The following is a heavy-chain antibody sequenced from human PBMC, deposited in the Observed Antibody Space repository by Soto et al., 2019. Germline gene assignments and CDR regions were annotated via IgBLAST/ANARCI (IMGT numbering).Heavy chain of an antibody. CDR3: AREGI. CDR1: GCSISNGDYY. V-gene: IGHV4-30-4*01. Sequence: QVQLQESGPGLVKPSQTLSLTCTVSGCSISNGDYYWSLIRQPPGKGLEWIGYIYYSGSTYYNPFLKSRVTISVDTSKNQLSLKLSSVTAADTAVYYCAREGIWGQGTMVTVSS. J-gene: IGHJ3*02. CDR2: IYYSGST.